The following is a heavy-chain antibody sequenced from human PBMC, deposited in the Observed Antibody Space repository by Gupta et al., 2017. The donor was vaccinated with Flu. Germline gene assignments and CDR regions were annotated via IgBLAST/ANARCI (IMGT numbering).Heavy chain of an antibody. D-gene: IGHD6-13*01. J-gene: IGHJ4*02. CDR1: FSSFW. Sequence: FSSFWMSWVRQAPGRGLEWVANINQDGGGEHYGDSVKGRFTIPRDNAQNSLYMEMNSLRAEDTGVYYCARWQYSSSWYFDYWGQGTLVTVSS. V-gene: IGHV3-7*01. CDR2: INQDGGGE. CDR3: ARWQYSSSWYFDY.